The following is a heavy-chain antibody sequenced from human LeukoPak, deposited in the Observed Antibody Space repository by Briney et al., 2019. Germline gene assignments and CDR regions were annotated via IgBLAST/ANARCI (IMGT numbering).Heavy chain of an antibody. J-gene: IGHJ4*02. CDR3: ARAPDYYGSEPFDY. D-gene: IGHD3-10*01. CDR2: IIPIFGTA. CDR1: GGTFSSYA. V-gene: IGHV1-69*01. Sequence: SVKVSFKASGGTFSSYAISWVRQAPGQGLEWMGGIIPIFGTANYAQKFQGRVTITADESTSTAYMELSSLRSEDTAVYYCARAPDYYGSEPFDYWGQGTLVTVSS.